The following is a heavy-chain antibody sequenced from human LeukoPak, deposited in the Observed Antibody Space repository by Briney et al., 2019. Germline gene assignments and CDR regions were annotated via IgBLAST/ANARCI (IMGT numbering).Heavy chain of an antibody. J-gene: IGHJ4*02. CDR1: GFTFSSYW. V-gene: IGHV3-74*03. CDR3: ARVDPKAPGDYS. CDR2: INSDGSST. D-gene: IGHD2-2*03. Sequence: GGSLRLSCAASGFTFSSYWMHWVRQAPGKGLVWVSRINSDGSSTKYADSVKGRFTISRDNAKNTLYVQMNNLRAQDTAVYYCARVDPKAPGDYSWGRGTLVTVSS.